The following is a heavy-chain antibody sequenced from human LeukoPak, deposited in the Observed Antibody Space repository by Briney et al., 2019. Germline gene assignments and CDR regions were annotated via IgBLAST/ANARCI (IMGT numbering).Heavy chain of an antibody. J-gene: IGHJ4*02. V-gene: IGHV1-69*05. CDR3: ARDALYSGEFSVY. Sequence: SVKVSCKASGGAFSSYAISWVRQAPGQGLGWMGGIIPIFGTANYAQKFQGRVTITTDESTSTAYMELSSLRSEDTAVYYCARDALYSGEFSVYWGQGTLVTVSS. CDR1: GGAFSSYA. CDR2: IIPIFGTA. D-gene: IGHD1-26*01.